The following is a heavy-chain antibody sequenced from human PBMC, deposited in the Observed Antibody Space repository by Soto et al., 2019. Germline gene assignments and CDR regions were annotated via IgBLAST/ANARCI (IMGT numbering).Heavy chain of an antibody. V-gene: IGHV3-30*18. CDR3: AKGPEEGWLRNYYFDY. Sequence: QVQLVESGGGVVQPGRSLRLSCAASGFTFSSYGMHWVRQAPGKGLEWVAVISYDGSNKYYADSVKGRFTISRDNSKNTLYLQMNSLRAEDTAVYYCAKGPEEGWLRNYYFDYWGQGTLVTVSS. CDR1: GFTFSSYG. D-gene: IGHD5-12*01. CDR2: ISYDGSNK. J-gene: IGHJ4*02.